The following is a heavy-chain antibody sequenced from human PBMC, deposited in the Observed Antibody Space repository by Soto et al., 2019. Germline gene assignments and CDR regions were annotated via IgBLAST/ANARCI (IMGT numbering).Heavy chain of an antibody. CDR2: IYSGGDP. Sequence: GGSLRLSCAASGFTFSSYAMSWVRQAPGKGLEWVSVIYSGGDPYYPDSVKGRFTISRDNSKNTLYLQMNSLRDEDTAVYYCVRDGYGRGWAPGVWGQGTLVTVSS. J-gene: IGHJ4*02. D-gene: IGHD6-19*01. V-gene: IGHV3-66*01. CDR1: GFTFSSYA. CDR3: VRDGYGRGWAPGV.